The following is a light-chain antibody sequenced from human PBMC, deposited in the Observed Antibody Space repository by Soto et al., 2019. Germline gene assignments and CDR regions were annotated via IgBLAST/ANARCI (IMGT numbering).Light chain of an antibody. CDR2: AAS. CDR1: QSISSY. Sequence: DIQMTQSPSSLSASVGDRVTITCRASQSISSYLNWYQQKPGKAPKRLLYAASSLQSGVPSRFSGSGSGTDFTLTISSLPPEDFATYYCQQSYRTPPSWTFGQGTKVEIK. J-gene: IGKJ1*01. CDR3: QQSYRTPPSWT. V-gene: IGKV1-39*01.